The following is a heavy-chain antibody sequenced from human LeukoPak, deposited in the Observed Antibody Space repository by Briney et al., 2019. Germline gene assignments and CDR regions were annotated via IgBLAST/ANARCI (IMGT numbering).Heavy chain of an antibody. CDR3: ARVRGQWLSTRDYMDV. CDR1: GFTFSSYS. Sequence: GGSLRLSCAASGFTFSSYSMNWVRQAPGKGLEWVSSISSSSSYIYYADSVKGRFTISRDNAKNSLYLQMNSLRAEDTAVYYCARVRGQWLSTRDYMDVWGKGTTVTVSS. V-gene: IGHV3-21*01. J-gene: IGHJ6*03. CDR2: ISSSSSYI. D-gene: IGHD6-19*01.